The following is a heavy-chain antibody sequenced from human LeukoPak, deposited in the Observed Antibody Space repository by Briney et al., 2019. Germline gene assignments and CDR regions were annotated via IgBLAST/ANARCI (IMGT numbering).Heavy chain of an antibody. D-gene: IGHD1-14*01. CDR3: ARDNHNDYFDF. CDR1: GGSIINYY. CDR2: IYYTGSA. J-gene: IGHJ4*02. V-gene: IGHV4-59*01. Sequence: SSETLSLTCAVSGGSIINYYWSWIRQPPGKGLEWIGYIYYTGSASYNPSLKSRVTMSVDTSKNKFSPKLNSVTTADTAVYYCARDNHNDYFDFWGLGTLVTVSS.